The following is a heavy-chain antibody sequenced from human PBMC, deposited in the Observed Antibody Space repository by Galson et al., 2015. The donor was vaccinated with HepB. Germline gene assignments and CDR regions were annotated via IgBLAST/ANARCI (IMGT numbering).Heavy chain of an antibody. J-gene: IGHJ4*02. CDR1: GGSITSYY. D-gene: IGHD6-19*01. CDR2: IYYSGST. Sequence: LSLTCTVSGGSITSYYWSWIRQPPGKGLECIGYIYYSGSTSYNPSLKSRVTISVDTSKKQFSLKLSSVTAADTAVYYCARGASSGIDYWGQGTLVTVSS. V-gene: IGHV4-59*01. CDR3: ARGASSGIDY.